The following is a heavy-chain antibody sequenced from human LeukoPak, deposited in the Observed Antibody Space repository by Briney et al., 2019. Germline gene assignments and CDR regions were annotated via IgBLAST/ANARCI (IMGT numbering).Heavy chain of an antibody. D-gene: IGHD3-22*01. V-gene: IGHV1-18*01. CDR3: ARGLPTYYYDSSGYYYGFDY. Sequence: ASVKVSCKASGYTFTSYGISWVRQAPGQGLGWMGWISAYNGNTNYAQKVQGRVTITTDTSTSTAYMELRSLRSDDTAVYYCARGLPTYYYDSSGYYYGFDYWGQGTLVTVSS. J-gene: IGHJ4*02. CDR2: ISAYNGNT. CDR1: GYTFTSYG.